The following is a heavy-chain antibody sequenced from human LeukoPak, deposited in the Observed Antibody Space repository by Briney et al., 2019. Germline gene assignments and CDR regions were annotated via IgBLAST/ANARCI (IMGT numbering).Heavy chain of an antibody. J-gene: IGHJ5*02. CDR1: GGSISSSNW. D-gene: IGHD5-18*01. CDR2: IYHSGST. V-gene: IGHV4-4*02. Sequence: PSGTLSLTCAVSGGSISSSNWWSWVRQPPGKGLEWIGEIYHSGSTNYNPSLKSRVTISVDTSKNQFSLKLSAVTAADTAVYYCARGGYSYGKNWFDPWGQGTLVTVSS. CDR3: ARGGYSYGKNWFDP.